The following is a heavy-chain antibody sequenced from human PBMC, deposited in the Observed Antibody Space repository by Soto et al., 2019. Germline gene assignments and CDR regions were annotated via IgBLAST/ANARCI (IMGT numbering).Heavy chain of an antibody. J-gene: IGHJ4*02. CDR1: GYTFTGYY. CDR2: INPNSGGT. Sequence: ASVKVSCKASGYTFTGYYMHWVRQAPGQGLEWMGWINPNSGGTNYAQKFQGWVTMTRDTSISTAYMELSRLRSDDTAVYYCARGDSTAMVSTLVDYWGQGTLVTVSS. V-gene: IGHV1-2*04. D-gene: IGHD5-18*01. CDR3: ARGDSTAMVSTLVDY.